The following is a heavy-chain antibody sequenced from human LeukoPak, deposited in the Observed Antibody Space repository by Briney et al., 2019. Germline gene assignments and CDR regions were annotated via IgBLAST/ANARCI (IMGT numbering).Heavy chain of an antibody. CDR2: IIPILGIA. D-gene: IGHD3-3*01. V-gene: IGHV1-69*04. CDR1: GGTFSSYA. J-gene: IGHJ5*02. Sequence: SVKVSCKASGGTFSSYAISWVRQAPGQGLEWMGRIIPILGIANYAQKFQGRVTITADRSTSTAYMELSSLRSEDTAVYYCARVAYDFGFDPWGQGTLVTVSS. CDR3: ARVAYDFGFDP.